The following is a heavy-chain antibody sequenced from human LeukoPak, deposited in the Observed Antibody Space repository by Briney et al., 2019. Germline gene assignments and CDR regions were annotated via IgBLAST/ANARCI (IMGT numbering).Heavy chain of an antibody. V-gene: IGHV4-34*01. CDR1: GGSFSGYY. Sequence: SETLSLTCAVYGGSFSGYYWSWIRQPPGKGLEWIGEINHSGSTNYNPSLKSRVTISVDTSKNQFSLKLSSVAAADTAVYYCARGGRDDYVWGSYRYTPGYYGMDVWGQGTTVTVSS. J-gene: IGHJ6*02. CDR3: ARGGRDDYVWGSYRYTPGYYGMDV. D-gene: IGHD3-16*02. CDR2: INHSGST.